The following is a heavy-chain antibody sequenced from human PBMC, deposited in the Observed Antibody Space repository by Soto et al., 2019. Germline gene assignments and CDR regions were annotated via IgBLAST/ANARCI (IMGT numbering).Heavy chain of an antibody. D-gene: IGHD2-21*02. CDR1: GFTFSNAW. CDR3: ATASIDTAARNSDY. CDR2: IKSKTDGGTT. Sequence: GGSLRLSCAASGFTFSNAWMNWVRQAPGKGLEWVGRIKSKTDGGTTDYAAPVKGRFTISRDDSKNTLYMQMNSLKTEDTALYYCATASIDTAARNSDYWAREPWSPSP. J-gene: IGHJ4*02. V-gene: IGHV3-15*07.